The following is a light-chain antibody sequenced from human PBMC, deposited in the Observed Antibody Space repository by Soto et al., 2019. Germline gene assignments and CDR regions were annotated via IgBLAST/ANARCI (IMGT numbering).Light chain of an antibody. J-gene: IGKJ4*01. V-gene: IGKV3-11*01. CDR3: QERSNWPSLS. Sequence: EIVLTQSPATLSLSPGQRATLSCKASQSVFDYIAWYQQKPGQAPRLLIYEASIRATGVPARFSGSGSGTDFTRTISSLGPEDFAVYYCQERSNWPSLSFGGGTKVEIK. CDR1: QSVFDY. CDR2: EAS.